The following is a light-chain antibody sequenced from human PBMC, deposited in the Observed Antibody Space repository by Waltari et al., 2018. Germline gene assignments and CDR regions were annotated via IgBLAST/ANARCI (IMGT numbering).Light chain of an antibody. CDR3: GSYKTANTLGR. CDR1: SSDVGTYNY. Sequence: QSALTQPASVSGSSGQSITISCTGTSSDVGTYNYVSWYQQQPGKAPKLLIYGFRYRAWVVLLRICGSKPGNTCSPTISVVQAEDEADYYCGSYKTANTLGRFGGGTSLTVL. CDR2: GFR. V-gene: IGLV2-14*03. J-gene: IGLJ3*02.